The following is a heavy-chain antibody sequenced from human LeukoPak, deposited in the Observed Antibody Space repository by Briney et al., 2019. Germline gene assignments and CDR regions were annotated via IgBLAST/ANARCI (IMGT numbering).Heavy chain of an antibody. CDR1: GFIFSSYG. J-gene: IGHJ4*02. Sequence: GGSLRLSCAASGFIFSSYGMHWVRQAPGKGLEWVAVISYDGSNKYYADSVEGQFAISRDNSKNTLYLQMNSLRDEDTAVYYCAKDDRLFGGNDYWGQGTLVTVSS. V-gene: IGHV3-30*18. CDR2: ISYDGSNK. CDR3: AKDDRLFGGNDY. D-gene: IGHD4-23*01.